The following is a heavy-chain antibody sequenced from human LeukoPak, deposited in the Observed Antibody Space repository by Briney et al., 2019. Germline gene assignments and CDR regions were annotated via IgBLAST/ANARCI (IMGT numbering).Heavy chain of an antibody. Sequence: QPGGSLRLSCAASGFTFSSYEMNWVRQAPGKGLEWVSYISSSGSTIYYAYSVKGRFTISRDNAKISMSLQLNRLRVEYTAVYYCARGEEVVVVAATGLAFDIWGQGTMVTVSS. CDR1: GFTFSSYE. D-gene: IGHD2-15*01. J-gene: IGHJ3*02. V-gene: IGHV3-48*03. CDR3: ARGEEVVVVAATGLAFDI. CDR2: ISSSGSTI.